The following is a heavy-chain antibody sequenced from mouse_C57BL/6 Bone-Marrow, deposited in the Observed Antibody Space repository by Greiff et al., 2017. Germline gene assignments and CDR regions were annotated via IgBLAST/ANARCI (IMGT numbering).Heavy chain of an antibody. Sequence: VQLQQPGAELVKPGASVKMSCKASGYTFTSYWITWVKQRPGQGLEWIGDIYPGSGSTNYNEKFKSKATLTVDTSSSTAYMQLSSLTSEDSAVYYCARCLTFCYAMDYWGQGTLVTVSS. CDR3: ARCLTFCYAMDY. D-gene: IGHD1-3*01. CDR1: GYTFTSYW. J-gene: IGHJ4*01. V-gene: IGHV1-55*01. CDR2: IYPGSGST.